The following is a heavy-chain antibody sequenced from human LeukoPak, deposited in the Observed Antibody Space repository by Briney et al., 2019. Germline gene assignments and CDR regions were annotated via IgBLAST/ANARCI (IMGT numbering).Heavy chain of an antibody. CDR1: GGSISSGDYY. Sequence: SQTLSLTCTVSGGSISSGDYYWSWIRQPPGKGLEWIGYIYYSGSTYYNPSLKSRVTISVDTSKNQFSLKLSSVTAADTAVYYCASGVNGITGSYRFDYWGQGTLVTVSS. D-gene: IGHD1-20*01. CDR3: ASGVNGITGSYRFDY. CDR2: IYYSGST. V-gene: IGHV4-30-4*08. J-gene: IGHJ4*02.